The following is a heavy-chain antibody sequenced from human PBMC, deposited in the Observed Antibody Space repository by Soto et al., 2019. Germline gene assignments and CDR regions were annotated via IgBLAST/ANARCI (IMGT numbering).Heavy chain of an antibody. CDR1: GFTFSSYG. CDR3: ARAGSYGDYYYYYMDV. CDR2: IWYDGSNK. J-gene: IGHJ6*03. V-gene: IGHV3-33*01. Sequence: QVQLVESGGGVVQPGRSLRLSCAASGFTFSSYGMHWVRQAPGKGLEWVAVIWYDGSNKYYADSVKGRFTISRDNSKNTLYLQMNSLRAEDTAVYYCARAGSYGDYYYYYMDVWGKGTTVTGSS. D-gene: IGHD4-17*01.